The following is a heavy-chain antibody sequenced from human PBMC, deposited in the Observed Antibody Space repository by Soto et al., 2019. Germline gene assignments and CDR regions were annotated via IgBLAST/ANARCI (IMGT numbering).Heavy chain of an antibody. CDR3: ARDTGCGGDRSNPDAFDI. Sequence: EASVKVSCKASGYTFTSYGISWVRQAPGQGLEWMGWISAYNGNTNYAQKLQGRVTMTTDTSTSTAYMELRSLRSDDTAVYYCARDTGCGGDRSNPDAFDIWGQGTMVTVSS. CDR1: GYTFTSYG. J-gene: IGHJ3*02. CDR2: ISAYNGNT. V-gene: IGHV1-18*01. D-gene: IGHD2-21*02.